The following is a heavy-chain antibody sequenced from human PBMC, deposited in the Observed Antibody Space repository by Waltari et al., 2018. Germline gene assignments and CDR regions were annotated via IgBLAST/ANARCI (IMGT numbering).Heavy chain of an antibody. Sequence: EVQLVESGGGLVQPGGSLRLSCAASGFPISGTWLHWVRQVPGKGLVWISRISGDGSTITYADSVKGRFTISRDTAKNTLYLQMNSLRAEDTAVYYCARGADLRGQGILVTVSS. J-gene: IGHJ4*02. D-gene: IGHD3-3*01. CDR1: GFPISGTW. CDR3: ARGADL. CDR2: ISGDGSTI. V-gene: IGHV3-74*01.